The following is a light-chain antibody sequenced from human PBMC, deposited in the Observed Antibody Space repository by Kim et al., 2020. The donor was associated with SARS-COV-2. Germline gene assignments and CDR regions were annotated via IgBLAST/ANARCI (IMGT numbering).Light chain of an antibody. CDR2: AAS. CDR1: QGISSY. J-gene: IGKJ2*01. Sequence: SASTGYRVTICCLMSQGISSYLAWSQQNPGKAPELLLYAASTLQSGVPSRFSGSGSGTDFTLTNSCLQSEDFATYYCQQYYSFPNTFGQGTKLEI. CDR3: QQYYSFPNT. V-gene: IGKV1D-8*02.